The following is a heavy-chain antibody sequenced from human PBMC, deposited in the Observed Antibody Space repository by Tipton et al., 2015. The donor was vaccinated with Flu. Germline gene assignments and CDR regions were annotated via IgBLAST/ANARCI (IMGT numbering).Heavy chain of an antibody. CDR2: IYYSGST. CDR3: ARRHRDCSSTSCNFDY. J-gene: IGHJ4*02. CDR1: GGSISSSSYY. D-gene: IGHD2-2*01. V-gene: IGHV4-39*01. Sequence: TLSLTCTVSGGSISSSSYYWGWIRQPPGKGLEWIGSIYYSGSTYYNPSLKSRVTISVDTSKNQFSLKLSSVTAADTAVYYCARRHRDCSSTSCNFDYWGQGTLVTVSS.